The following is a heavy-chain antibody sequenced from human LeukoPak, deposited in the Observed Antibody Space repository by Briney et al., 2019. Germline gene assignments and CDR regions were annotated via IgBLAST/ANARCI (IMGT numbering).Heavy chain of an antibody. V-gene: IGHV3-7*03. CDR1: GFTFSNYW. J-gene: IGHJ4*02. CDR3: ARAYYHESGSYWFDY. Sequence: PGGSLRLSCAASGFTFSNYWMSWVRQAPGKGLKWVANIKQEGSEKYYMDSVKGRFPISRNNAKNSLYLQMNSLRLEDTAMYYCARAYYHESGSYWFDYWGQGTLVTVSS. CDR2: IKQEGSEK. D-gene: IGHD3-10*01.